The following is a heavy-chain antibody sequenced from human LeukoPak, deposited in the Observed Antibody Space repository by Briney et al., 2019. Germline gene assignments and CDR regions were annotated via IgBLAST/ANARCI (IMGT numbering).Heavy chain of an antibody. D-gene: IGHD3-16*02. V-gene: IGHV1-69*13. J-gene: IGHJ3*02. CDR1: GGTFSSYA. CDR3: ARLPADPYDYVWGSYRSDAFDI. Sequence: SVKVSCKASGGTFSSYAISWVRQAPGQGLEWMGGIIPIFGTANYAQKFQGRVTITADESTSTAYMELSSLRSEDTAVYYCARLPADPYDYVWGSYRSDAFDIWGQGTMVTVSS. CDR2: IIPIFGTA.